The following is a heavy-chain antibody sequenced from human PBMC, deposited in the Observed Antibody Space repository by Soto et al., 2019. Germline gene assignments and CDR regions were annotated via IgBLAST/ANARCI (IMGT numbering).Heavy chain of an antibody. CDR3: ARLVENWFDP. J-gene: IGHJ5*02. CDR2: INHSGST. Sequence: SETLSLTCAVYGGSFSGYYWSWIRQPPGKGLEWIGEINHSGSTYYNPSLKSRVTISVDTSKNQFSLKLSSVTAADTAVYYCARLVENWFDPWGQGTLVTVSS. V-gene: IGHV4-34*01. CDR1: GGSFSGYY.